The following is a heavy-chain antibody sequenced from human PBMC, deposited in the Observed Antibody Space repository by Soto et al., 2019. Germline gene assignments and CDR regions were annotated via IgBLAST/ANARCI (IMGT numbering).Heavy chain of an antibody. CDR1: GGTFSSYA. CDR3: ASHYDSSGYYYRGLDY. CDR2: IISIFGTA. D-gene: IGHD3-22*01. J-gene: IGHJ4*02. V-gene: IGHV1-69*12. Sequence: QVQLVQSGAEVKKPGSSVKVSCKASGGTFSSYAISWVRQAPGQGLEWMGGIISIFGTADYAQKFQGRVTITADESTSTAYMELSSLRSEDTAVYYCASHYDSSGYYYRGLDYWGQGTLVTVSS.